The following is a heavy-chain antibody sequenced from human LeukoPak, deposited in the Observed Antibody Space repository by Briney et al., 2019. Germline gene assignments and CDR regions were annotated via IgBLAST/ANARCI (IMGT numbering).Heavy chain of an antibody. Sequence: ASVKVSCKASGYTFTSYYMHWVRQAPGQGLEWMGIINPSGGSTGYAQKFQGRVTMTRDTSTSTVYMELSSLRSEDTAVYYCARFLAVAGLDYWGQGTLVTVSS. CDR2: INPSGGST. CDR3: ARFLAVAGLDY. CDR1: GYTFTSYY. D-gene: IGHD6-19*01. V-gene: IGHV1-46*01. J-gene: IGHJ4*02.